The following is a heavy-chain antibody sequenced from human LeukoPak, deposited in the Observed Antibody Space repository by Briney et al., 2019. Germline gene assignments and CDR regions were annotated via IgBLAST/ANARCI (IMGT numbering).Heavy chain of an antibody. Sequence: GGSLRLSCAASGFTFSSYWMSWVRQAPGKGLEWVANIKQDGSEKYYVDSVKGRFTISRDNAKNSLYLQMNSLRAEDTAVYYCASPANGLPYYYYMDVWGKGTTVTVSS. CDR2: IKQDGSEK. J-gene: IGHJ6*03. CDR1: GFTFSSYW. V-gene: IGHV3-7*01. CDR3: ASPANGLPYYYYMDV.